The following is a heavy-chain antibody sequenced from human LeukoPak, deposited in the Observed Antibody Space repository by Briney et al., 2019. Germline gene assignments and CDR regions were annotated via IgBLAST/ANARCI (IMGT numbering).Heavy chain of an antibody. D-gene: IGHD3-10*01. CDR2: ISWKSDTI. V-gene: IGHV3-9*01. CDR3: VKDRGSGCMDV. J-gene: IGHJ6*03. CDR1: RLTYNYYA. Sequence: GRSLRLSCSAARLTYNYYAMHWVRQVAGKFLEWDSSISWKSDTIAYAASVNGRFTISRDNDKRDLYLQMNSLRVEDTALYYCVKDRGSGCMDVWGKGTTVTVSS.